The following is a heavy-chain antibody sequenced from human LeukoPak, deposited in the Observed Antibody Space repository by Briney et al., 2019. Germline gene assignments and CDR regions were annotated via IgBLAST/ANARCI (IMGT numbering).Heavy chain of an antibody. V-gene: IGHV4-59*01. D-gene: IGHD3-22*01. CDR3: ARAGYYYDPYGMDV. J-gene: IGHJ6*02. CDR2: IYYSGST. CDR1: GGSFSGYY. Sequence: SETLSLTCAVYGGSFSGYYWSWIRQPPGKGLEWIGYIYYSGSTNYNPSLKSRVTISVDTSKNQFSLKLSSVTAADTAVYYCARAGYYYDPYGMDVWGQGPRSPSP.